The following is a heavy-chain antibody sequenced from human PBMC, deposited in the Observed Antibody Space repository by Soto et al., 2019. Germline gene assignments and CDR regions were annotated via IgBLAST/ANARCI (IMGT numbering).Heavy chain of an antibody. CDR3: ARDRVSTGVVLNWFDP. J-gene: IGHJ5*02. D-gene: IGHD6-6*01. V-gene: IGHV3-33*01. CDR1: GFTFSSYG. CDR2: IWYDGSNK. Sequence: QVQLVESGGGVVQPGRSLRLSCAASGFTFSSYGMHWVRQAPGKGLEWVAVIWYDGSNKYYADSVKGRFTISRDNSKNTLYLQMNSLRAEDTAVYYCARDRVSTGVVLNWFDPWGQGTLVTVSS.